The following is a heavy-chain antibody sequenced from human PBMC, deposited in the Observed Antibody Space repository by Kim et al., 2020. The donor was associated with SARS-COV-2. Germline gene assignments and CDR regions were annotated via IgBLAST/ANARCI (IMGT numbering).Heavy chain of an antibody. CDR2: A. J-gene: IGHJ5*02. D-gene: IGHD4-17*01. CDR3: ARGIGENWFDP. V-gene: IGHV1-69*01. Sequence: ANYAQKFQGRVTITADESTSTAYMELSSLRSEDTAVYYCARGIGENWFDPWGQGTLVTVSS.